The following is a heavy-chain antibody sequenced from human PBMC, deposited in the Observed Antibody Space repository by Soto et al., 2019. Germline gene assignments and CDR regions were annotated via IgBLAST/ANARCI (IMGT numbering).Heavy chain of an antibody. D-gene: IGHD5-18*01. CDR1: GYSFNRYW. J-gene: IGHJ4*02. CDR2: IYPGASDT. Sequence: GEALKISCQCSGYSFNRYWIVLVRQMPGKGLEWMGIIYPGASDTRYSPSFQGQVTISADKSISTAYLHWSSLKASDTALYFCVRQETAMDELRLDDWGQGTLVTVSS. CDR3: VRQETAMDELRLDD. V-gene: IGHV5-51*01.